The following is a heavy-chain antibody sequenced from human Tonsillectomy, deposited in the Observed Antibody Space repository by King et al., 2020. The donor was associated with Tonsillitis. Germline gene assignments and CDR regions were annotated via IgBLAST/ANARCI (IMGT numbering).Heavy chain of an antibody. Sequence: VQLVESGGGLVQPGGSLRLSCAASGFTFSSYEMNWDRQAPGKGLEWVSYISSSGSIIYYADSVKGRFTISRDNAKNSLYLQMNSLRAEDTAVYYCARGSRTVAAAGLGVGYWGQGTLVTVSS. CDR2: ISSSGSII. D-gene: IGHD6-13*01. V-gene: IGHV3-48*03. CDR1: GFTFSSYE. J-gene: IGHJ4*02. CDR3: ARGSRTVAAAGLGVGY.